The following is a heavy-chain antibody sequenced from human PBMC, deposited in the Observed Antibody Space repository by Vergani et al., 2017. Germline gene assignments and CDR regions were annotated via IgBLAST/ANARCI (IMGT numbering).Heavy chain of an antibody. CDR2: VEDSGYF. Sequence: QVQLQESGPGLVRPSENLSLTCTVSGGSLSGYYWNWIRPPPGEGLEWIGYVEDSGYFNYNPSLKTRVSMSSDTSNNQFSLVLSSVTVADTAVYCCARSIVCRNPPDYFDNWGQGTLVTVSS. V-gene: IGHV4-59*01. CDR3: ARSIVCRNPPDYFDN. CDR1: GGSLSGYY. D-gene: IGHD1-14*01. J-gene: IGHJ4*02.